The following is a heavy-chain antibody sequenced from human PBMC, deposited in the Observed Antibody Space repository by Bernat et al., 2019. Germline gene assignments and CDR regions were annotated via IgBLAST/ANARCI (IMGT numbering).Heavy chain of an antibody. CDR3: ARQSRTWDPWLDP. CDR2: IYYTGPT. J-gene: IGHJ5*02. CDR1: GASLSSSTSYY. Sequence: QLQLQESGPGLVKPSETLSLTCTVSGASLSSSTSYYWGWIRQPPGKGLEWIGNIYYTGPTFYNPSLKSRVTLSLDTSKNQFSLKLSSVTAADTAVFYCARQSRTWDPWLDPWGQGTLVTVSS. D-gene: IGHD1-26*01. V-gene: IGHV4-39*01.